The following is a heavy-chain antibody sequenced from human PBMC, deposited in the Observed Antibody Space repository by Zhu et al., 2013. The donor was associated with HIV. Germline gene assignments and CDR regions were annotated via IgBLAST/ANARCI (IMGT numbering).Heavy chain of an antibody. CDR2: ISPYNGNT. V-gene: IGHV1-18*01. CDR3: ARGVSSTWFFDH. D-gene: IGHD6-13*01. CDR1: GYVFTSFG. J-gene: IGHJ4*02. Sequence: QDQLVQSGAEMKKPGASVKVSCRASGYVFTSFGISWLRQAPGQGLEWMGWISPYNGNTIYAQKLQGRVTMTTDTSTSTAYMDLRSLRSDDTAVYYCARGVSSTWFFDHWGQGTLVIVSS.